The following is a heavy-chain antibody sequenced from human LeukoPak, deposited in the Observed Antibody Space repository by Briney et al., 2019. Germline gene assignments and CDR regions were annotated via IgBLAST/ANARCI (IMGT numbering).Heavy chain of an antibody. CDR3: ARVPTTVTTYYFDY. J-gene: IGHJ4*02. CDR2: IYYRGST. D-gene: IGHD4-17*01. V-gene: IGHV4-31*03. CDR1: GGSISSGGYY. Sequence: PSQTLSLTCTVSGGSISSGGYYWSWIRQHPGKGLEWIGYIYYRGSTYYNPSLKSRVTISVDTSKNQFSLKLSSVTAADTAVYYCARVPTTVTTYYFDYWGQGTLVTVSS.